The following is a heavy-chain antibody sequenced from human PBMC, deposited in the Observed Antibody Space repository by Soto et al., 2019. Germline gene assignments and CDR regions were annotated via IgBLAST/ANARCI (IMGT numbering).Heavy chain of an antibody. D-gene: IGHD3-9*01. CDR1: GGSISSYY. Sequence: PSETLSLTCTVSGGSISSYYWSWIRQPPGKGLEWIGYIYYSGSTSYNPSLKSRVTISVDTPKNQFSLKLSSVTAADTAMYYCAREAGVRYPSDPWGQGTLVTVSS. J-gene: IGHJ5*02. CDR3: AREAGVRYPSDP. V-gene: IGHV4-59*01. CDR2: IYYSGST.